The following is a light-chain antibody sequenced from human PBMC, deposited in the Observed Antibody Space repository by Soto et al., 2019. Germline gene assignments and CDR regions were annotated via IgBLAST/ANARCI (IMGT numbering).Light chain of an antibody. CDR1: QGISTF. CDR2: DAS. Sequence: DILMTQSAASLSMSVGERVTITCRASQGISTFLNWYQQKPGKAPRLLIYDASRLASGVPARFSGSGVETDFTLTITSLQPEDFGIYYCQQSYALVRTFGGRTKVDI. V-gene: IGKV1-39*01. CDR3: QQSYALVRT. J-gene: IGKJ4*01.